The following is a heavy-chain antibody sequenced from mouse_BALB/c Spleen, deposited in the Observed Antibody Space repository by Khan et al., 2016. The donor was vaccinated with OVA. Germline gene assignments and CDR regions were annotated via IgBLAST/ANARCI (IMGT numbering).Heavy chain of an antibody. CDR3: ARGELPFAY. J-gene: IGHJ3*01. Sequence: QVQLQQSGPGLVQPSQHLSITCTVSGFSLSSYGVNWVRQSPGKGLEWLGVIWSGGSTDFNTAFISRLSISKANSKSQVFFKMNNLQINDSDIYYCARGELPFAYWGQGTLVTFCA. CDR2: IWSGGST. D-gene: IGHD2-1*01. V-gene: IGHV2-2*02. CDR1: GFSLSSYG.